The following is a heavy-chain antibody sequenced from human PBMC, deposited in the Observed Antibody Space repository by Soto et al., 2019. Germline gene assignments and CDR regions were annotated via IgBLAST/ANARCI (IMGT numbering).Heavy chain of an antibody. CDR1: GFTLSSYW. D-gene: IGHD1-1*01. Sequence: EVQLVESGGDLVQPGGSLRLSCAASGFTLSSYWMSWVRQAPGKGLEWVANIKQDGSERKYVDSVKGRFTISRDNARNSLYLQLNSLRAEATAVYYCAREANWDFDYWGQGTLVTVSS. J-gene: IGHJ4*02. V-gene: IGHV3-7*01. CDR3: AREANWDFDY. CDR2: IKQDGSER.